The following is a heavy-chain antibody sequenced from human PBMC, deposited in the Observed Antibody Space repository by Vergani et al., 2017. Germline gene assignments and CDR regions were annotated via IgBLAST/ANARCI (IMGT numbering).Heavy chain of an antibody. CDR2: ISGSGGST. D-gene: IGHD3-22*01. J-gene: IGHJ4*02. CDR3: AKGDSSAYYGVDYFDY. CDR1: GFTFSSYA. Sequence: EVQLLESGGGLVQPGGSLRLSCAASGFTFSSYAMSWVRQAPGKGLEWVSAISGSGGSTYYADSVKGRFTISRDNSKNTLYLQMNSLRAEDTAVYYCAKGDSSAYYGVDYFDYWGQGTLDTVSS. V-gene: IGHV3-23*01.